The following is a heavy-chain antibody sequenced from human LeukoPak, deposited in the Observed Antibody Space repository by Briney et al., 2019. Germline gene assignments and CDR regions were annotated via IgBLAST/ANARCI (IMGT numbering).Heavy chain of an antibody. D-gene: IGHD5-24*01. CDR1: GFTVSSNS. Sequence: GGSLRLSCAASGFTVSSNSMSWVRQAPGKGLEWVSVLYSGGNTYYADSVKGRFTISRDNSKNTLYLQMNSLRAEDTAVYYCAKDREMATIMSFFGMDVWGQGTTVTVSS. J-gene: IGHJ6*02. V-gene: IGHV3-53*01. CDR3: AKDREMATIMSFFGMDV. CDR2: LYSGGNT.